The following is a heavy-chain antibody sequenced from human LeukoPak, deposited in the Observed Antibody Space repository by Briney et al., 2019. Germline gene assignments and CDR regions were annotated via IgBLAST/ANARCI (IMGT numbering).Heavy chain of an antibody. CDR2: IKQDGSEK. CDR1: GFTFSSYW. CDR3: ARDIIGSGWFHINYYYYMDV. Sequence: GGSLRLSCAASGFTFSSYWMSWVRQAPGKGLEWVANIKQDGSEKYYVDSVKGRFTISRDNAKNSLYLQMNSLRAEDTAVYYCARDIIGSGWFHINYYYYMDVWGKGTTVTVSS. D-gene: IGHD6-19*01. J-gene: IGHJ6*03. V-gene: IGHV3-7*01.